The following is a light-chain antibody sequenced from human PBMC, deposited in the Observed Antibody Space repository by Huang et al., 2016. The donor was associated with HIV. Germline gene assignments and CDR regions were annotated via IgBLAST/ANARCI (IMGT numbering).Light chain of an antibody. CDR2: GAF. Sequence: EIVMTQSPATLSVSPGERATLSCRASQSVSGSLAGDQQKPGQAPMLLIYGAFTRATAIPARFNGSGSETEFTLTINSLRSEDFAIYYCQQYNNWPPGGTFGRGTKVEIK. CDR3: QQYNNWPPGGT. V-gene: IGKV3-15*01. J-gene: IGKJ1*01. CDR1: QSVSGS.